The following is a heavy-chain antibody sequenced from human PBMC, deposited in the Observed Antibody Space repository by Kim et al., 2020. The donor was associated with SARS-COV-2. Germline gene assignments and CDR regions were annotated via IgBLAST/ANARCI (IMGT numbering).Heavy chain of an antibody. CDR3: ARGGGSGSSHIDY. Sequence: SETLSLTCTVSGGSISSYYWSWIRQPPGKGLEWIGYIYYSGSTNYNPSLKSRVTISVDTSKNQFSLKLSSVTAADTAVYYCARGGGSGSSHIDYWGQGTLVTVSS. J-gene: IGHJ4*02. CDR1: GGSISSYY. V-gene: IGHV4-59*01. CDR2: IYYSGST. D-gene: IGHD3-10*01.